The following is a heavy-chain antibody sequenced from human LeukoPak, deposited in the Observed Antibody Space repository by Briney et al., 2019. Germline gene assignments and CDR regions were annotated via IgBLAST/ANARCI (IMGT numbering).Heavy chain of an antibody. V-gene: IGHV2-5*01. D-gene: IGHD2-8*01. Sequence: SGPTLVNPTQTLTLTCTFSGFSRSTSGLGVDWIRQPPGKAVEWLGLIYWNDNKRYKPSLPSRLPISKDTSTNQVVLSMTNMDPMDTATYYSALAPHLPMLWFDPWGKGTLVTVSA. J-gene: IGHJ5*02. CDR2: IYWNDNK. CDR3: ALAPHLPMLWFDP. CDR1: GFSRSTSGLG.